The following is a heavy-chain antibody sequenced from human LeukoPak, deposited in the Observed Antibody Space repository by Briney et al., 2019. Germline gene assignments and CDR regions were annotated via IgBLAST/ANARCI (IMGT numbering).Heavy chain of an antibody. CDR3: ARHAWSGLTRILVRGVIKEIDY. Sequence: SETLSLTCTVSGGSISSYYWSWIRQPPGKGPEWIGYIYYSGSTNYNPSLKSRVTISVDTSKNQFSLKLSSVTAADTAVYYCARHAWSGLTRILVRGVIKEIDYWGQGTLVTVSS. J-gene: IGHJ4*02. V-gene: IGHV4-59*08. CDR2: IYYSGST. CDR1: GGSISSYY. D-gene: IGHD3-10*01.